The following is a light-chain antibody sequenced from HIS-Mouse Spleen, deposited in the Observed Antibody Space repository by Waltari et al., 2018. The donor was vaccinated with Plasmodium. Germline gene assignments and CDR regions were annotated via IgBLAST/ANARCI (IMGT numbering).Light chain of an antibody. V-gene: IGLV2-11*01. CDR1: SSDVGGYNY. Sequence: QSALPQPRSVSGSLGQSVTISCTGTSSDVGGYNYVSWYQQHPGKAPKLMIYDVSKRPSGVPDRFSGSKSGNTASLTISGLQAEDEADYYCCSYAGSYTLVFGGGTKLTVL. J-gene: IGLJ2*01. CDR2: DVS. CDR3: CSYAGSYTLV.